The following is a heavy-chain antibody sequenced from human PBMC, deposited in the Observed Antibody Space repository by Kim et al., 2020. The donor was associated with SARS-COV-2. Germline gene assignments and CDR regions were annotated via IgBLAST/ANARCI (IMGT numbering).Heavy chain of an antibody. D-gene: IGHD3-10*01. J-gene: IGHJ6*02. CDR3: AREGAGLLWFGESPLGYYYYGMDG. CDR1: GGSISSGGYY. Sequence: SETLSLTCTVSGGSISSGGYYWSWIRQHPGKGLEGIGYIYYSASTYYNPTLKSPVTISVDTSKNQFSLKLSSVTDAATAVYYCAREGAGLLWFGESPLGYYYYGMDGWGQGSTVTVSS. CDR2: IYYSAST. V-gene: IGHV4-31*01.